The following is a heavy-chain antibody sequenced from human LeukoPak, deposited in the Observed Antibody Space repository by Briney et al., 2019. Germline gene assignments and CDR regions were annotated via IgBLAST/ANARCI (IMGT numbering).Heavy chain of an antibody. CDR1: GVSFSGYY. Sequence: SETLSLTCAVYGVSFSGYYWSWLRQPPGKGLEWIGEINHSGSTNYNPSLKSRVTISVDTSKNQFSLKLSSVTAADTAVYYCARGRTGITMVRGVIQKSLYYFDYWGQGTLVTVSS. CDR2: INHSGST. V-gene: IGHV4-34*01. CDR3: ARGRTGITMVRGVIQKSLYYFDY. J-gene: IGHJ4*02. D-gene: IGHD3-10*01.